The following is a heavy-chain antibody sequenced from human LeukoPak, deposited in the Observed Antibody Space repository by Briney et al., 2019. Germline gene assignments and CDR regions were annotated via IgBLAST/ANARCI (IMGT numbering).Heavy chain of an antibody. Sequence: SETLSLTCTVSGGSISSGSYYWSWIRQPAGKGLEWIGRIYTSGSTNYNPSLKSRVTISVDTSKNRFSLKLSSVTAADTAVYYCARGGWQQLGDYWGQGTLVTVSS. CDR3: ARGGWQQLGDY. D-gene: IGHD6-13*01. CDR1: GGSISSGSYY. CDR2: IYTSGST. J-gene: IGHJ4*02. V-gene: IGHV4-61*02.